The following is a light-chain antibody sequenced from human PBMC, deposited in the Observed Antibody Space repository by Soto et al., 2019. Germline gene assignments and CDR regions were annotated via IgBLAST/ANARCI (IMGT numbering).Light chain of an antibody. CDR3: QQYGKTPPIA. V-gene: IGKV3-20*01. CDR2: GAS. Sequence: DIVLTQSPGTLSLSPGERATLSCRASQSISSSYLAWHQQKPGQAPRVLIYGASSRATGIPDRFSGSGSGKDVALTISRLETEDFAVYFCQQYGKTPPIAFCQGTKVEI. J-gene: IGKJ2*01. CDR1: QSISSSY.